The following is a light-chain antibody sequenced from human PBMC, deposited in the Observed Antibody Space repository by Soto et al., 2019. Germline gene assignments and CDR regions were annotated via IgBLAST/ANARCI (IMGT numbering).Light chain of an antibody. Sequence: DIQMTQSPSSLSASLGDRVTITCRASQGIGNNLAWYQLQPGKVPKLLIYAATTLQTGVPSRFSGSRSGTDFTLTISSLQPEDVATYFCQKYNSVPLTFGQGNKVEI. CDR1: QGIGNN. J-gene: IGKJ1*01. CDR2: AAT. V-gene: IGKV1-27*01. CDR3: QKYNSVPLT.